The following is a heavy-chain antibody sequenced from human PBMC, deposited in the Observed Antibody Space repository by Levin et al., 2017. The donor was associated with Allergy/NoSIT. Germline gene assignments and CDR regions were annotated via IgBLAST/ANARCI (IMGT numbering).Heavy chain of an antibody. Sequence: SETLSLTCTVSGGSITTSSYYWAWIRQPPGKGLEWIGNIFYSGTTYYNLSLRSRVTISVDTSKNQFSLKLRSVTAADAAVYYCARHDVLLWFGELRTKWFDPWGQGTLVTVSS. V-gene: IGHV4-39*01. CDR2: IFYSGTT. D-gene: IGHD3-10*01. CDR1: GGSITTSSYY. CDR3: ARHDVLLWFGELRTKWFDP. J-gene: IGHJ5*02.